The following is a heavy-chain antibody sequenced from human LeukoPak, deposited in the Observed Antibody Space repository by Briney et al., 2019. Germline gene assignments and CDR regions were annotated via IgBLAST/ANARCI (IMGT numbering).Heavy chain of an antibody. CDR3: ARQGRFVFDFDC. CDR2: IYYSGST. J-gene: IGHJ4*01. V-gene: IGHV4-59*01. CDR1: GGSISSYY. Sequence: PSETLSLTCTVSGGSISSYYWSWVRQPPGKGLEWIGYIYYSGSTNYNPSLKSRVTISVDTSKNQFSLKLTPVTPADTAVYYCARQGRFVFDFDCWGPGTLVTVSS. D-gene: IGHD3-10*01.